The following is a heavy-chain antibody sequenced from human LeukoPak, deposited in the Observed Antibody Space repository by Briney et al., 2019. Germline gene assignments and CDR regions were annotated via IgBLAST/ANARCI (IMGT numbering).Heavy chain of an antibody. J-gene: IGHJ6*03. CDR3: AKDISSSGWYFGSYMDV. CDR1: GFTFDDYA. V-gene: IGHV3-9*03. CDR2: ISWNSGSI. Sequence: PGGSLRLSCAASGFTFDDYAMHWVRQAPGKGLEWVSGISWNSGSIGYADSVEGRFTISRDNAKNSLYLQMNSLRAEDMALYYCAKDISSSGWYFGSYMDVWGKGTTVTVSS. D-gene: IGHD6-19*01.